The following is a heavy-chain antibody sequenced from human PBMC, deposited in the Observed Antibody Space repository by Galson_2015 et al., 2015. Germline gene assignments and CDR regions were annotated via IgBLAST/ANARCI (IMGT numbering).Heavy chain of an antibody. D-gene: IGHD2-15*01. CDR3: AKGGEIVAGHGMDV. V-gene: IGHV3-23*01. J-gene: IGHJ6*02. Sequence: SLRLSCAASGFAFSNYAMNWVRQAPGKGLEWVSVISGSGGRPNYADSVKGRFTVSRDNSKNTLYVQMNNLRAEDTAVYYCAKGGEIVAGHGMDVWGQGTTVTVSS. CDR2: ISGSGGRP. CDR1: GFAFSNYA.